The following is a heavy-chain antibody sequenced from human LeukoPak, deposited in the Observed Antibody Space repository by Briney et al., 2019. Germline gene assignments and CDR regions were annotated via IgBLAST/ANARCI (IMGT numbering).Heavy chain of an antibody. J-gene: IGHJ5*02. CDR1: GGSISSSSYY. Sequence: SETLSLTCTVSGGSISSSSYYWGWIRQPPGKGLEWIGSIYYSGSTYYNPSLKSRVTISVDTSKKQFSLKLSSVTAADTAVYYCARRASRGRIAAAGIGWFDPWGQGTLVTVSS. CDR3: ARRASRGRIAAAGIGWFDP. D-gene: IGHD6-13*01. V-gene: IGHV4-39*07. CDR2: IYYSGST.